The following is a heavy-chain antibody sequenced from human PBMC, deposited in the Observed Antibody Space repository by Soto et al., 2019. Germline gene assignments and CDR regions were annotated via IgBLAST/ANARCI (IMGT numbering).Heavy chain of an antibody. V-gene: IGHV3-23*01. J-gene: IGHJ4*02. CDR3: AKEPVLRFLEWLCYFDY. CDR2: ISGSGGST. CDR1: GFTFSSYA. D-gene: IGHD3-3*01. Sequence: PGGSLRLSCAASGFTFSSYAMSWVRQAPGKGLEWVSAISGSGGSTYYADSVKGRFTISRDNSKNTLYLQMNSLRAEDTAVYYCAKEPVLRFLEWLCYFDYWGQGTLVTVSS.